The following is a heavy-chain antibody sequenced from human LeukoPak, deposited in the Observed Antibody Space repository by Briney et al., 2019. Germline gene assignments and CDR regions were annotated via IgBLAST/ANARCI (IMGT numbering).Heavy chain of an antibody. J-gene: IGHJ4*02. CDR3: ASIIRSPNGFDY. CDR2: INPNSGDT. CDR1: GYTFTGYY. V-gene: IGHV1-2*02. D-gene: IGHD3-16*01. Sequence: ASVKVSCKASGYTFTGYYLHWVRQAPGQGLEWMGWINPNSGDTNYAQKFQGRVTMTRDTSISTAYMELGRLRSDDTAVFYCASIIRSPNGFDYWGQGTLVTVSS.